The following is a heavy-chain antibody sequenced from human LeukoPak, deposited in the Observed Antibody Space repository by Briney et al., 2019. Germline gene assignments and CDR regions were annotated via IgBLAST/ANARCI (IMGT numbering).Heavy chain of an antibody. V-gene: IGHV4-59*01. Sequence: PSETLSLTCTVSGGSISNYYWSWIRQPPGKGLEWIGYIYYSGSTNYNPSLKSRVTMSLDTSKNQFSLKLSSVTAADTAVYYCAREEVPHGFDIWGQGTMVTVSS. CDR3: AREEVPHGFDI. CDR1: GGSISNYY. CDR2: IYYSGST. J-gene: IGHJ3*02.